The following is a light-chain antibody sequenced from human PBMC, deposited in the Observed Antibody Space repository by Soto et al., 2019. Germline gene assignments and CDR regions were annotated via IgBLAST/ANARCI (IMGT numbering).Light chain of an antibody. CDR1: QSVSSN. CDR2: GAS. CDR3: QQYNIRPT. Sequence: EIVMTQSPATLPVSPGERATLSCRASQSVSSNLAWYQQKPGQAPRLLIYGASTMVTGIPARFSGSGSGTEFTLTTSRLQSEDFTVYYCQQYNIRPTLGPGTKVDIK. V-gene: IGKV3-15*01. J-gene: IGKJ3*01.